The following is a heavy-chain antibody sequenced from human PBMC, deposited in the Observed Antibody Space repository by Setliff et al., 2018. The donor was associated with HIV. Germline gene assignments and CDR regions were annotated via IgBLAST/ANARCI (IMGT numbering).Heavy chain of an antibody. Sequence: SETLSLTCTVSGGSISSGGYYWSWIRQHPGKGLEWIGYIYYSGSTYYNPSLKSRVTISVDTSKNQFSLKLSSVTAADTAVYYCVRDQEYKGVVSATGNMPGYYFHYYMDVWGKGSTVTVSS. V-gene: IGHV4-31*03. J-gene: IGHJ6*03. D-gene: IGHD3-3*01. CDR2: IYYSGST. CDR1: GGSISSGGYY. CDR3: VRDQEYKGVVSATGNMPGYYFHYYMDV.